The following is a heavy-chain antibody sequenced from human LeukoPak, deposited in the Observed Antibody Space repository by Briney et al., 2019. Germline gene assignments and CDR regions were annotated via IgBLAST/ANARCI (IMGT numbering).Heavy chain of an antibody. CDR3: AKDLRGTLSSRGPFEY. Sequence: PGGSLRLSCAASGFTFSSYAMSWVRQAPEKGLEWVSASSGNGDITYYADTVKGRFSGSRDNSKNTLYLQLNSLRAEDTAVYYCAKDLRGTLSSRGPFEYWGQGTLVTVSS. CDR2: SSGNGDIT. V-gene: IGHV3-23*01. J-gene: IGHJ4*02. D-gene: IGHD1-1*01. CDR1: GFTFSSYA.